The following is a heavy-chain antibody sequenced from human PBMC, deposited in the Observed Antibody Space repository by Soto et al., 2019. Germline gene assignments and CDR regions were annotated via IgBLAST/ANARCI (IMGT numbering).Heavy chain of an antibody. V-gene: IGHV1-69*01. CDR2: IIPIFGTA. D-gene: IGHD3-22*01. CDR1: GGTFSSYA. CDR3: ARDRYYDISCYSSCYYGMDV. Sequence: QVQLVQSGAEMKKPGSSVKVSCKASGGTFSSYAISWVRQAPGQGLEWMGGIIPIFGTANYAQKFQGRVTMTADESTSTAYRELSSLRAEDTDVYYCARDRYYDISCYSSCYYGMDVWGQGTTVTVSS. J-gene: IGHJ6*02.